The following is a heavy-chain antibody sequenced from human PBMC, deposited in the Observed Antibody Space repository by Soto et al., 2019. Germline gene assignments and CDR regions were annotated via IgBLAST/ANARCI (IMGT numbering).Heavy chain of an antibody. CDR1: GGSFKSGSYS. Sequence: PSETLYLTCTVSGGSFKSGSYSWSWIRQPPGKGLEWIGYVYHTGRTSYNPSLKSRVSISMDTSKNQFSLNLDSVTAADTAVYFCARDSAYFDSWGQGTLVTVSS. CDR3: ARDSAYFDS. V-gene: IGHV4-61*01. CDR2: VYHTGRT. J-gene: IGHJ4*02.